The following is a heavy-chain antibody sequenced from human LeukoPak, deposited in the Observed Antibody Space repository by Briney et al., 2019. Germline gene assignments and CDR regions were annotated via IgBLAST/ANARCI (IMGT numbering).Heavy chain of an antibody. D-gene: IGHD3-10*01. CDR2: IYYSGTT. CDR3: AREGFGDLSYGRAFDI. Sequence: SETLSLTCIVSGGSISGYYWSWIRQPPGKGREWIGFIYYSGTTTYNPSLKSRVTISVDTSKNQFSLRLTSVTAADTAVYYCAREGFGDLSYGRAFDIWGPGTMVTVSS. J-gene: IGHJ3*02. CDR1: GGSISGYY. V-gene: IGHV4-59*01.